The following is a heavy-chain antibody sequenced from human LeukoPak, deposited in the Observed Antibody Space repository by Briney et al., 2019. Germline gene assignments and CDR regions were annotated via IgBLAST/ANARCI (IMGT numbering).Heavy chain of an antibody. CDR2: ISGSAGST. CDR3: AKTPVSAAGYNWFDS. V-gene: IGHV3-23*01. Sequence: PGGSLRLSCAASGSGFTFSTSAMNWVRQAPGKGLEWVSSISGSAGSTFNADSVKGRFTISRDNSKNTLYLQMNSLRAEDTAVYFCAKTPVSAAGYNWFDSWGQGALVTVSS. D-gene: IGHD6-13*01. J-gene: IGHJ5*01. CDR1: GSGFTFSTSA.